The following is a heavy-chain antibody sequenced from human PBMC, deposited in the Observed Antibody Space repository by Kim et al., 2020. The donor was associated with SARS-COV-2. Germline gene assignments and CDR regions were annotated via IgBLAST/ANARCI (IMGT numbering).Heavy chain of an antibody. CDR3: ARGLRSGPTIGDY. CDR1: GFTFSSYG. CDR2: IWYDGSNK. J-gene: IGHJ4*02. V-gene: IGHV3-33*01. D-gene: IGHD6-19*01. Sequence: GGSLRLSCAASGFTFSSYGMHWVRQAPGKGLEWVAVIWYDGSNKYYADSVKGRFTISRDNSKNTLYLQMNSLRAEDTAAYYCARGLRSGPTIGDYWGQGTLVTVSS.